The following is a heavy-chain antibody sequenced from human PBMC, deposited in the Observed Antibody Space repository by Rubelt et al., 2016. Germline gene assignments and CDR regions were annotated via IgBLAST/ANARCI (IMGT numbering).Heavy chain of an antibody. D-gene: IGHD6-19*01. CDR1: GFTFSSYA. CDR3: AKDKIDYSSGWTGTWFDP. Sequence: EVQLLESGGGLVQPGGSLRLSCAASGFTFSSYAMSWVRQAPGKGLEWVSAISGSGGSTYYADSVKGRFTISRDNSKNTLYLQMNSRRAEDTAVYYCAKDKIDYSSGWTGTWFDPWGQGTLVTVSS. J-gene: IGHJ5*02. V-gene: IGHV3-23*01. CDR2: ISGSGGST.